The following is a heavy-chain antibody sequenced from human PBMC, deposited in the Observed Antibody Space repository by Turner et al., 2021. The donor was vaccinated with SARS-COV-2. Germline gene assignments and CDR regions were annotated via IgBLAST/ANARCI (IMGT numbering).Heavy chain of an antibody. CDR2: IWYDGSNK. J-gene: IGHJ3*02. CDR1: GFTFSSHG. D-gene: IGHD6-19*01. CDR3: AREGQWQVLDAFDI. V-gene: IGHV3-33*01. Sequence: QVQLVESGGGVVQHGRFLRLSCAASGFTFSSHGIHWVRQAPGKGLEWVAVIWYDGSNKYYADSVKGRFTISRDNSKNTLYLQMNSLRAEDTAVYYCAREGQWQVLDAFDIWGQGTTVTVS.